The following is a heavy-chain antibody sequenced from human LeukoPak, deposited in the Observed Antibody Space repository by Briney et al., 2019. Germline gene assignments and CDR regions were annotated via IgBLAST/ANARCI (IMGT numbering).Heavy chain of an antibody. CDR3: ARPDYGDHRFDS. V-gene: IGHV3-74*01. D-gene: IGHD4-17*01. CDR1: GFTFSSYW. J-gene: IGHJ4*02. CDR2: INSDGSSI. Sequence: GGSLRLSCAASGFTFSSYWMHWVRQAPGKGLVWVSRINSDGSSIRYADSVKGRFTISRDNAKNTLYLQMNSLRAEDTAVYYCARPDYGDHRFDSWGQGTMVTVSS.